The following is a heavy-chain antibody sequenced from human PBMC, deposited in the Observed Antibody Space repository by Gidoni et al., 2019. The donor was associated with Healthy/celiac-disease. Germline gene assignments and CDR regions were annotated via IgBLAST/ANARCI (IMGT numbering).Heavy chain of an antibody. CDR2: IRSKAYGGTT. CDR1: GFTFGYYA. J-gene: IGHJ3*02. D-gene: IGHD3-3*01. V-gene: IGHV3-49*03. Sequence: EVQLVESGGGLVQPGRSLRLSCTASGFTFGYYAISWFRQAPGKGLEWVGFIRSKAYGGTTEYAASVKGRFTISRDDSKSIAYLQMNSLKTEDTAVYYCTRDPLTIFGVAAGAFDIWGQGTMVTVSS. CDR3: TRDPLTIFGVAAGAFDI.